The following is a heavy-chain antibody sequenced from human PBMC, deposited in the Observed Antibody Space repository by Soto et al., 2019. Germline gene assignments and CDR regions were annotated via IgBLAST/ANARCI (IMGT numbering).Heavy chain of an antibody. Sequence: PSETLSLTCAVYGGSFSGYYWSWIRQPPGNGLEWSGEINHSGSTNYNPSLKSRVTISVDTSKNQFSLKLSSVTAADTAVYYCAREGDDYGDYVTGSEYFQHWGQGTLVTVS. CDR3: AREGDDYGDYVTGSEYFQH. V-gene: IGHV4-34*01. CDR2: INHSGST. J-gene: IGHJ1*01. CDR1: GGSFSGYY. D-gene: IGHD4-17*01.